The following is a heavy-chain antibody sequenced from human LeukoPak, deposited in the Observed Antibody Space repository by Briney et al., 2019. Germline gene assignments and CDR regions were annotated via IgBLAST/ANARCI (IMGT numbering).Heavy chain of an antibody. V-gene: IGHV4-31*03. CDR3: ARERGSYGGNSPYYFDY. CDR1: GGSISSGGYY. CDR2: IYYSGST. Sequence: PSETLSLTCTVSGGSISSGGYYWSWIRQHPGKGLEWIGYIYYSGSTYYNPSLKSRVTISVDTSKNQFSLKLSSVTAADTAVYYCARERGSYGGNSPYYFDYWGQGTLVTVSS. J-gene: IGHJ4*02. D-gene: IGHD4-23*01.